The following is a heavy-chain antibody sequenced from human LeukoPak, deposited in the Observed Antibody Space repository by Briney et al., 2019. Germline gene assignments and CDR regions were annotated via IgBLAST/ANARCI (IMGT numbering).Heavy chain of an antibody. CDR2: IYYSGST. Sequence: PSETLSLTCTVSGGSISSSSYYWGWIRQPPGKGLEWIGNIYYSGSTYYNPSLKSRVTVSVDTSKNQFSLKLSSVTAADTAVYYCARXXGMVVRGVIPDYYYMDVWGKGTTVTVSS. V-gene: IGHV4-39*01. CDR1: GGSISSSSYY. J-gene: IGHJ6*03. CDR3: ARXXGMVVRGVIPDYYYMDV. D-gene: IGHD3-10*01.